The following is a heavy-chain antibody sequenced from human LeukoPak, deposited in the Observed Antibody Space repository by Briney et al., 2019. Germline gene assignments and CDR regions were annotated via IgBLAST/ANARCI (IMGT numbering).Heavy chain of an antibody. V-gene: IGHV4-59*08. D-gene: IGHD6-19*01. CDR3: ARGAVAGTVY. CDR2: FYYSGST. CDR1: GGSISSYY. J-gene: IGHJ4*02. Sequence: SETLSLTCTVSGGSISSYYWSWIRQPPGKGLEWIGYFYYSGSTNYNPSLKSRVTISVDTSKNQFSLKLSSVTAADTVVYYCARGAVAGTVYWGQGTLVTVSS.